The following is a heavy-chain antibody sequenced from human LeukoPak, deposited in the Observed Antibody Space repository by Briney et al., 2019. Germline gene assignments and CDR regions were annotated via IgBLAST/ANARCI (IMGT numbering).Heavy chain of an antibody. CDR3: ARAHSSSATRNFFDY. Sequence: GTSLRLSCAASGFAFDNYAMHWVRQGPGRGLEWVSDISWSSGTVDYADSVKGRFIISRDNAKNSLYLEMKDLRTEDTAFYYCARAHSSSATRNFFDYWGQGTLVTVSS. V-gene: IGHV3-9*01. J-gene: IGHJ4*02. D-gene: IGHD6-6*01. CDR2: ISWSSGTV. CDR1: GFAFDNYA.